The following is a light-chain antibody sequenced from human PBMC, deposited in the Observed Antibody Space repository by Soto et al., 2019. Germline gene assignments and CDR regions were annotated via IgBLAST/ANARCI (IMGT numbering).Light chain of an antibody. Sequence: EVVMTQSPATLSVSPGERATLSCRASQSVSSNLAWYQQKPGQAPRLLIYGASSRATGIQDRFSGSGSGTDFTLTISRLEPEDFAVYYCMHHGSSLWTFGQGTKVDIK. CDR2: GAS. J-gene: IGKJ1*01. CDR1: QSVSSN. V-gene: IGKV3-20*01. CDR3: MHHGSSLWT.